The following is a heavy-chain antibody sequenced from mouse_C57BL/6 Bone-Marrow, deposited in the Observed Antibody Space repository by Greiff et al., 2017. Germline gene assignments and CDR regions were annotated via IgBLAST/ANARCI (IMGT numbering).Heavy chain of an antibody. V-gene: IGHV3-6*01. CDR1: GYSITSGYY. D-gene: IGHD2-1*01. CDR2: ISYDGSN. J-gene: IGHJ2*01. Sequence: EVKLQQSGPGLVKPSQSLSLTCSVTGYSITSGYYWNWIRQFPGNKLEWMGYISYDGSNNSNPSLKNRISITRDTSKNQFFLKLNSVTTEDTATYYCARIYYGNYVGDYWGQGTTLTVSS. CDR3: ARIYYGNYVGDY.